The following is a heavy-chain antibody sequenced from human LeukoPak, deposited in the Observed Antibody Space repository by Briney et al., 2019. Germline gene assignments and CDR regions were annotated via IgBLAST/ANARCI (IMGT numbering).Heavy chain of an antibody. CDR3: AAGKQLVDDAFDI. CDR1: GGSISSYY. D-gene: IGHD6-6*01. J-gene: IGHJ3*02. CDR2: IYYSGST. Sequence: PSETLSPTCTVSGGSISSYYWSWIRQPRGKGLEWIGYIYYSGSTNYNPSLKSRVTISVDTSKNQFSLKLSSVTAADTAVYYCAAGKQLVDDAFDIWGQGTMVTVSS. V-gene: IGHV4-59*01.